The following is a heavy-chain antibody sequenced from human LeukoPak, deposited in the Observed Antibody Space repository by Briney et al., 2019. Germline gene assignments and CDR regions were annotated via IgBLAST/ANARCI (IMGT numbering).Heavy chain of an antibody. CDR2: IYYSGST. D-gene: IGHD5-18*01. V-gene: IGHV4-59*01. CDR3: ARDAGTGYSYGFAPFDY. CDR1: GGSISTYY. Sequence: SGTLSLTCTVSGGSISTYYWSWIRQPPGKGLEWLRYIYYSGSTNYNPSLKSRLTISVDTSKNQFSLRLSSVTAADTAVYYCARDAGTGYSYGFAPFDYWGQGTLVTVSS. J-gene: IGHJ4*02.